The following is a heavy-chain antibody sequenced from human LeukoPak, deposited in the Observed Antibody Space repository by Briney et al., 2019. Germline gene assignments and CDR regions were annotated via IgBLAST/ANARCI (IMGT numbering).Heavy chain of an antibody. D-gene: IGHD3-22*01. J-gene: IGHJ4*02. CDR2: IYSGGNT. CDR3: ARRAGDYSHPYDY. V-gene: IGHV3-53*01. Sequence: PGGSLRLSCAASGFPFTNFWMTWVRQAPGKGLEWVSFIYSGGNTYYADSVKGRFTISRDNSKNTVHLQMNSLRAEDTAMYYCARRAGDYSHPYDYWGQGTLVTVSS. CDR1: GFPFTNFW.